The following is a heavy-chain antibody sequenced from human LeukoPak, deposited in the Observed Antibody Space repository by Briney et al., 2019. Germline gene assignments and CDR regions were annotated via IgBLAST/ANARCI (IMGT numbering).Heavy chain of an antibody. CDR3: ARDGPYGDQGRGAMDV. D-gene: IGHD4-17*01. Sequence: GGSLTLPCGVCGYTFHSYPMVWAPGAPGKGLEGLGVISYDGSNKYYADCVKGRFTISRNNSKNTLYLQMNSLRVEDTAVYYCARDGPYGDQGRGAMDVWGKGTTVTVSS. J-gene: IGHJ6*04. V-gene: IGHV3-30*04. CDR1: GYTFHSYP. CDR2: ISYDGSNK.